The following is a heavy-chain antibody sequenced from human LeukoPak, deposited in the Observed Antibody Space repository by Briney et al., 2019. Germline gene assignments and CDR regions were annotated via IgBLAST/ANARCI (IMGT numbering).Heavy chain of an antibody. CDR1: GGSISRSSYY. D-gene: IGHD6-13*01. CDR3: AKTLAGQFPGTKAFDI. CDR2: IHYSGST. Sequence: PSETLSLTCTVSGGSISRSSYYWGWIRQPPGKGLEWIGSIHYSGSTYYNPSLKSRVTISVDTSKSQFSLKLSSVTAADTAVYYCAKTLAGQFPGTKAFDIWGQGTMVTVSS. V-gene: IGHV4-39*01. J-gene: IGHJ3*02.